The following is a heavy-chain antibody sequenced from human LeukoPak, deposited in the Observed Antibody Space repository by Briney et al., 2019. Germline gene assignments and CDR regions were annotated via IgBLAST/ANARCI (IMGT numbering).Heavy chain of an antibody. Sequence: ASVKVSCKASGYTFTSYAMNWVRQAPGQGLEWMGWINTNTGNPTYAQGFTGRFVFSLDTSVSTAYLQISSLKAEDTAVYYCAREGVPAAMIGKDYYYGMDVWGQGTTVTVSS. CDR2: INTNTGNP. V-gene: IGHV7-4-1*02. CDR3: AREGVPAAMIGKDYYYGMDV. J-gene: IGHJ6*02. D-gene: IGHD2-2*01. CDR1: GYTFTSYA.